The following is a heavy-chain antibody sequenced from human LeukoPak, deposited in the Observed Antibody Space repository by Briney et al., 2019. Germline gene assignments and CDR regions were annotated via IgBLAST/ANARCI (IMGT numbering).Heavy chain of an antibody. Sequence: GGSLRLSCAASGFTFDDYAMHWVRQAPGKGLEWVSLISWDGGSTYYADSVKGRFTISRDNSKNSLYLQMNSLRDEDTAVYYCARKWHAFDIWGQGTMVTVSS. CDR3: ARKWHAFDI. D-gene: IGHD5-12*01. J-gene: IGHJ3*02. CDR1: GFTFDDYA. CDR2: ISWDGGST. V-gene: IGHV3-43D*03.